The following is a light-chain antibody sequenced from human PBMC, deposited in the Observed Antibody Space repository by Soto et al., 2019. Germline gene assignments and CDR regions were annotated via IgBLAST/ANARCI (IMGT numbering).Light chain of an antibody. CDR2: GNN. CDR1: SSNIGAGYD. Sequence: QSVLTQPPSVSGAPGQRLTISCTGSSSNIGAGYDVHWYRQPPGTAPKLLIFGNNNRPSGVPDRFSGSKSGTSASLAITGLQAEDDADYYCQSYDSSLSGYVFGTGTKVTVL. J-gene: IGLJ1*01. CDR3: QSYDSSLSGYV. V-gene: IGLV1-40*01.